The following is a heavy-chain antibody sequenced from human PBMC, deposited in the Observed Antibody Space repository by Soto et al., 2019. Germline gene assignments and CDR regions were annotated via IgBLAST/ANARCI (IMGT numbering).Heavy chain of an antibody. CDR2: IFSTSEN. V-gene: IGHV2-26*04. CDR3: ASTYTTSWYWFDP. D-gene: IGHD6-13*01. Sequence: QVTVKEPGPVLVKPTETLTLTCTVSGFSLGNAGLGVSWIRQPPGKAVEWLAPIFSTSENSYSTSLKSRLTISKDTSKSQVVLTMTNMDPVDTATYYCASTYTTSWYWFDPWGQGTLVTVSS. J-gene: IGHJ5*02. CDR1: GFSLGNAGLG.